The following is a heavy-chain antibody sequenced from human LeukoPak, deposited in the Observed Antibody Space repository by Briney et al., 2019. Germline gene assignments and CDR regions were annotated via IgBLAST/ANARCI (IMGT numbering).Heavy chain of an antibody. CDR1: GLTVSTNY. D-gene: IGHD4-11*01. V-gene: IGHV3-66*01. CDR3: ASILPTVTTNYYYYGMDV. Sequence: GGSLRLSCAASGLTVSTNYMSWVRQAPGKGLEWVSVIYSGGSTYYADSVKGRFTISRDNSKNTLYLQMNSLRAEDTAVYYCASILPTVTTNYYYYGMDVWGQGTTVTVSS. CDR2: IYSGGST. J-gene: IGHJ6*02.